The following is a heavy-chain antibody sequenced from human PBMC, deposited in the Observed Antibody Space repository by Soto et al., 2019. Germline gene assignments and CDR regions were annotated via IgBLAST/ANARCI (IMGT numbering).Heavy chain of an antibody. Sequence: GGSLRLSCAASGFTFSSYAMSWVRQAPGKGLEWVSAISGSGGSTYCADSVKGRFTISRDNSKNTLYLQMNSLRAEDTAVYYCAKDTYRYYYYYMDVWGKGTTVTVS. CDR2: ISGSGGST. CDR1: GFTFSSYA. D-gene: IGHD2-15*01. CDR3: AKDTYRYYYYYMDV. J-gene: IGHJ6*03. V-gene: IGHV3-23*01.